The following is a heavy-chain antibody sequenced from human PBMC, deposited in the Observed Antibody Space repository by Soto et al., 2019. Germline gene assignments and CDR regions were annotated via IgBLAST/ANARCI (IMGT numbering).Heavy chain of an antibody. V-gene: IGHV1-8*01. CDR1: GYTFTSYV. CDR3: ARSCSGGSCCSRNNWFDP. Sequence: ASGKVSCKASGYTFTSYVIIWVRQATGPGLEWMGWMNPNSGNTGYAQKFQGRVTMTRNTSISTAYMELSSLRSEDTAVYYCARSCSGGSCCSRNNWFDPWGQGTLVTVSS. D-gene: IGHD2-15*01. J-gene: IGHJ5*02. CDR2: MNPNSGNT.